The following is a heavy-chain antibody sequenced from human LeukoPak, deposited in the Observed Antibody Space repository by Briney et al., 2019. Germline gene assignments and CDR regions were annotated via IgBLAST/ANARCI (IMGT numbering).Heavy chain of an antibody. V-gene: IGHV4-59*08. J-gene: IGHJ6*04. CDR3: ARVGRFGERCTYYAVEL. Sequence: SETLSLTCTVSGGSISGYSWSWIRQPPGKGLEWIAYIYYSGSTNYNPSLKSRVTMSVDTSKNQFSLKLNAVTAADTAVYYCARVGRFGERCTYYAVELWYIVTTVNV. CDR2: IYYSGST. CDR1: GGSISGYS. D-gene: IGHD3-10*01.